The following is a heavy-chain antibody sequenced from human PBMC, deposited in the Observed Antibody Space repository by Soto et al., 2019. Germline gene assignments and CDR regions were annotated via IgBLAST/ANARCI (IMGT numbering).Heavy chain of an antibody. CDR1: GFTFSSYG. V-gene: IGHV3-30*18. CDR2: ISYDGSNT. Sequence: QVQLVESGGGVVQPGRSLRLSCVASGFTFSSYGMHWVRQAPGKGLEWVAIISYDGSNTYYADSVKGRFTISRDNSKNTLYLQMHSLIAEDTSVYYCAKEGGLSGSYYISSSYYFDCWGQGTLVTVSS. D-gene: IGHD1-26*01. CDR3: AKEGGLSGSYYISSSYYFDC. J-gene: IGHJ4*02.